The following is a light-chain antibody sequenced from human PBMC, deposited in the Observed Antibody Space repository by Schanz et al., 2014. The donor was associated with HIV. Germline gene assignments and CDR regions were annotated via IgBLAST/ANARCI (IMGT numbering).Light chain of an antibody. V-gene: IGLV1-44*01. CDR3: GTWDDSLNGWV. J-gene: IGLJ3*02. CDR1: TSSIKTNT. CDR2: NTY. Sequence: QSVLTQPPSASGTPGRRVTISCSGSTSSIKTNTVNWFQQLPGTAPKLLIYNTYHRPSGVPDRFSGSESGTSASLAISGLQSEDEADYYCGTWDDSLNGWVFGGGTKLTVL.